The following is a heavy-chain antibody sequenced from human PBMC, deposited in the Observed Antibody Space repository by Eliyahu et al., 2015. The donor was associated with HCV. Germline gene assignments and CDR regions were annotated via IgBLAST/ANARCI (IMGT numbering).Heavy chain of an antibody. D-gene: IGHD3-10*01. Sequence: EVQLVESGGALVKPGGSLRLSCASSGFXFXSYSMNWXRQAPGKGLEWXSSISPSSDTYHADSVKGRFTISRDNARDSLYLQMSNLRAEDTAVYYCTTGAQVLFSSDYNMDVWGQGTTVTVSS. CDR2: ISPSSDT. CDR1: GFXFXSYS. V-gene: IGHV3-21*06. J-gene: IGHJ6*02. CDR3: TTGAQVLFSSDYNMDV.